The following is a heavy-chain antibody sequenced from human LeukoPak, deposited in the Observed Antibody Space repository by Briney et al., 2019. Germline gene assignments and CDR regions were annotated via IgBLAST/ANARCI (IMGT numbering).Heavy chain of an antibody. CDR2: IDPNSGGT. CDR3: ARGGWSLGYCSSSSCLDWFDP. V-gene: IGHV1-2*02. Sequence: ASVKVSCKASRYTFTDYYMHWVRQAPGQGLEWMGWIDPNSGGTNYAQKFQGRVTMTRDTSISTAYMELSRLRSDDTAVYYCARGGWSLGYCSSSSCLDWFDPWGQGTLVTVSS. CDR1: RYTFTDYY. J-gene: IGHJ5*02. D-gene: IGHD2-2*01.